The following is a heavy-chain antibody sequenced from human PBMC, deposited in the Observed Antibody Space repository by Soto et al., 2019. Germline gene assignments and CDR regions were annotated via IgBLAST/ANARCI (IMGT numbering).Heavy chain of an antibody. V-gene: IGHV3-30-3*01. CDR1: GFTFSSYA. J-gene: IGHJ6*02. Sequence: QVQLVESGGGVVQPGRSLRLSCAASGFTFSSYAMHWVRQAPGKGLECVAVISSDGSNKSYADSVKGRFTISRDNSKNTPYLQITSLRAAATAVYSCARVAIFVVVATYGMHVWAQGTTFTLSS. D-gene: IGHD3-3*01. CDR3: ARVAIFVVVATYGMHV. CDR2: ISSDGSNK.